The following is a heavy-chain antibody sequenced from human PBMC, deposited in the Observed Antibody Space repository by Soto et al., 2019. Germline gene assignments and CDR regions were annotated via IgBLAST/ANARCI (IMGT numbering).Heavy chain of an antibody. J-gene: IGHJ4*02. V-gene: IGHV3-7*05. CDR2: LNQAGSEK. Sequence: EVRLVQSGGGLVQPGGSLRVSCAASGFTFTDFWMSWVRQASGRGLEWVANLNQAGSEKYYVDSVRGRFTISRDNTKNLVYLQMNYLRVEDTAVYYCARAGSWGQGTLVTVSS. CDR3: ARAGS. CDR1: GFTFTDFW.